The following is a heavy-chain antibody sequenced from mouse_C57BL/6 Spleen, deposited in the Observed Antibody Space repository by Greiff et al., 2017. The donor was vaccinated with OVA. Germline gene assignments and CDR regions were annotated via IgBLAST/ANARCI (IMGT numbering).Heavy chain of an antibody. CDR3: ARDARNYYGSSSPWFAY. CDR1: GFTFSSYA. Sequence: DVMLVESGGGLVKPGGSLKLSCAASGFTFSSYAMSWVRQTPEKRLEWVATISDGGSYTYYPDNVKGRFTISRDNAKNNLYLQMSHLKSEDTAMYYCARDARNYYGSSSPWFAYWGQGTLVTVSA. D-gene: IGHD1-1*01. V-gene: IGHV5-4*01. CDR2: ISDGGSYT. J-gene: IGHJ3*01.